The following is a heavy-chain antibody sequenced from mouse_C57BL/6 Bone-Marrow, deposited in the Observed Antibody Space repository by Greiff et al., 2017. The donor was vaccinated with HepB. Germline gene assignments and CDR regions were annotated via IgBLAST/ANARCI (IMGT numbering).Heavy chain of an antibody. CDR1: GFNIKDDY. V-gene: IGHV14-4*01. Sequence: EVQLKESGAELVRPGASVKLSCTASGFNIKDDYMHWVKQRPEQGLEWIGWIDPENGDTEYASKFQGKATITADTSSNTAYLQLSSLTSEDTAVYYCTTYYSNYLYYFDYWGQGTTLTVSS. CDR2: IDPENGDT. CDR3: TTYYSNYLYYFDY. J-gene: IGHJ2*01. D-gene: IGHD2-5*01.